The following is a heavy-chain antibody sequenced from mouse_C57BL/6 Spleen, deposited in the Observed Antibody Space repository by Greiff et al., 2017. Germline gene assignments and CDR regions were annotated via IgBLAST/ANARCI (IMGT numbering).Heavy chain of an antibody. Sequence: QVQLQQSGAELVKPGASVKMSCTASGYTITSYWITWVKQRPGQGLEWIGDIYPGNGSTKYDAKFKSKATLTVDTSSSTAYMQLSSLTSEDSAVYYCATYYGSAWFAYWGQGTLVTVSA. V-gene: IGHV1-55*01. D-gene: IGHD1-1*01. CDR2: IYPGNGST. CDR1: GYTITSYW. J-gene: IGHJ3*01. CDR3: ATYYGSAWFAY.